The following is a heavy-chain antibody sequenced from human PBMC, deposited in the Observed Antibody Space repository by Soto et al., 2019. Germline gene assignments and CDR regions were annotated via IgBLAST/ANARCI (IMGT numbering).Heavy chain of an antibody. D-gene: IGHD3-22*01. CDR2: IWYDGSNK. CDR3: ARELHYDSSGYSLTYYFDY. CDR1: GFTFSSYG. Sequence: SLRLSCAASGFTFSSYGMHWVRQAQGKGLEWVAVIWYDGSNKYYADSVKGRFTISRDNSKNTLYLQMNSLRAEDTAVYYCARELHYDSSGYSLTYYFDYWGQGTLVTVSS. J-gene: IGHJ4*02. V-gene: IGHV3-33*01.